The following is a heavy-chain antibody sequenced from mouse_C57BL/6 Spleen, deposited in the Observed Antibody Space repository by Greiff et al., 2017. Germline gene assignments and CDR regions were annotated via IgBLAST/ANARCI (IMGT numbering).Heavy chain of an antibody. CDR2: VHPNSDGT. J-gene: IGHJ4*01. CDR3: ARTGTIYAMDY. CDR1: GYTFTSYS. Sequence: QVQLQQPGAELVKPGASVKLSCKASGYTFTSYSIQWMKQRHGQSLEWIGIVHPNSDGTKYNEKFKGKATLTVEKSSSTVYMQLSSLTSEDSAVYYCARTGTIYAMDYWGQGTSVTVSS. V-gene: IGHV1-64*01. D-gene: IGHD4-1*01.